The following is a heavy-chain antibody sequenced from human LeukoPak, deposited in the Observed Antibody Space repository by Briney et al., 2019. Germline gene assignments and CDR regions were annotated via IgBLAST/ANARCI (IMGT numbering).Heavy chain of an antibody. J-gene: IGHJ3*02. D-gene: IGHD3-3*01. CDR1: GGSISSYY. V-gene: IGHV4-59*08. CDR2: IYYSGST. Sequence: SETLSLTCTVSGGSISSYYWSWIRQPPGKGLEWIGYIYYSGSTNYNPSLKSRVTISVDTSKNQFSLKLSSVTAADTAVYYCARAFRGIFGVFEAFDIWGQGTMVTVSS. CDR3: ARAFRGIFGVFEAFDI.